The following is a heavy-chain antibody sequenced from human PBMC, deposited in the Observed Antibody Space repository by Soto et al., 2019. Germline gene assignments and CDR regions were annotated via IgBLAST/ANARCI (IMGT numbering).Heavy chain of an antibody. V-gene: IGHV1-18*01. CDR1: GYTFTRYG. CDR2: ISGYNGDT. J-gene: IGHJ6*02. Sequence: GASVKVSCKASGYTFTRYGISWVRQAPGQGLEWMGWISGYNGDTNYAQKFQDRVSMTIDTSTGTAYLQMNSLRAEDTAVYYCAREGFRGVMSYYGMDVWGQGTTVTVSS. D-gene: IGHD3-16*01. CDR3: AREGFRGVMSYYGMDV.